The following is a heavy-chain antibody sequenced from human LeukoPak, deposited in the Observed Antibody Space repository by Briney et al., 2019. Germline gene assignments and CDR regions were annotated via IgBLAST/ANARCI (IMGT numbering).Heavy chain of an antibody. CDR1: GFTFSSYW. CDR3: AGSGSYKYYFDY. D-gene: IGHD3-10*01. CDR2: IKQDESEK. J-gene: IGHJ4*02. Sequence: GGSLRLSCAASGFTFSSYWMTWVRQAPGKGLEWVANIKQDESEKYYVDSVKGRFTISRDNAKSSLYLQMNSLSAEDTAVYYCAGSGSYKYYFDYWGQGTLVTVSS. V-gene: IGHV3-7*01.